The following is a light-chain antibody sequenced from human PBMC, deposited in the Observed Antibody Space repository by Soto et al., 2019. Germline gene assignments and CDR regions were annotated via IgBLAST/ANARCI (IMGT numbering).Light chain of an antibody. V-gene: IGLV2-23*03. CDR1: SSDVVSYNL. CDR2: EGS. J-gene: IGLJ3*02. Sequence: QSALTQPASVSGSPVQSITISCTGTSSDVVSYNLFSWYQQHPGKAPKRMIYEGSKRPSGVSNRFSGYKSGNTASLTISGLQAEDDADYYCCSYAGARTFVVFGGGTNLTVL. CDR3: CSYAGARTFVV.